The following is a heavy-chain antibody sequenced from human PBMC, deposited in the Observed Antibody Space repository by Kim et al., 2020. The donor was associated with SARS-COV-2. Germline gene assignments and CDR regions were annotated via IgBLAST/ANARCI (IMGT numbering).Heavy chain of an antibody. CDR3: AKARVVRGIIISDAFDM. D-gene: IGHD3-10*01. Sequence: SGKGRFTISGDNAKNSLYLQMNSLRREDTALYYCAKARVVRGIIISDAFDMWGQGTMVTVSS. V-gene: IGHV3-9*01. J-gene: IGHJ3*02.